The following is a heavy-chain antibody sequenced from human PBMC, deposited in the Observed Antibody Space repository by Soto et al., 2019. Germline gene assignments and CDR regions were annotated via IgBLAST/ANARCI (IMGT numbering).Heavy chain of an antibody. Sequence: GGSLRLSCAASGFTFSNAWMSWVRQAPGKGLEWVGRIKSKTDGGSTDYGAPGKGRFTISRNESKNTLYLQMNSLKTEDSAVYHCTTSRPFTTIFGVVTSHSGDYYYYMDVWGKGTTVTVSS. CDR2: IKSKTDGGST. J-gene: IGHJ6*03. V-gene: IGHV3-15*01. D-gene: IGHD3-3*01. CDR1: GFTFSNAW. CDR3: TTSRPFTTIFGVVTSHSGDYYYYMDV.